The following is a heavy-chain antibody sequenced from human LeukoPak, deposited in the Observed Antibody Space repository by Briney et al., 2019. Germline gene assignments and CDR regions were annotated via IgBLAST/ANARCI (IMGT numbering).Heavy chain of an antibody. V-gene: IGHV1-69*05. CDR3: ASVVPTDYYDSSGYSEPYFDY. D-gene: IGHD3-22*01. Sequence: SVKVSCKASGGTFSSYAVSWVRQAPGQGLEWMGGIIPIFGTANYAQKFQGRVTITTDESTSTAYMELSSLRSEDTAVYYCASVVPTDYYDSSGYSEPYFDYWGQGTLVTVSS. CDR2: IIPIFGTA. CDR1: GGTFSSYA. J-gene: IGHJ4*02.